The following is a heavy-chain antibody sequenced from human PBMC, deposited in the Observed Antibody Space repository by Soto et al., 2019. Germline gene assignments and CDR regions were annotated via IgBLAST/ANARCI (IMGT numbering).Heavy chain of an antibody. CDR3: ARGYYDSSGPIDY. J-gene: IGHJ4*02. D-gene: IGHD3-22*01. CDR1: GFTFSSYA. V-gene: IGHV3-30-3*01. Sequence: PGGSLRLSCAASGFTFSSYAMHWVRQAPGKGLEWVAVISYDGSNKYYADSVKGRFTISRDNSKNTLYLQMNSLRAEDTAVYYCARGYYDSSGPIDYWGQGTLVTSPQ. CDR2: ISYDGSNK.